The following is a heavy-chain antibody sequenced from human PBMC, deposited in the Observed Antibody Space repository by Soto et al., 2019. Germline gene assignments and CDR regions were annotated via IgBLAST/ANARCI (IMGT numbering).Heavy chain of an antibody. CDR1: GFTFSSHG. J-gene: IGHJ4*02. CDR3: ARSIADYGDYGGVDY. D-gene: IGHD4-17*01. V-gene: IGHV3-33*01. CDR2: IWYDGSNK. Sequence: ESGGGVVQPGRSLRLSCAASGFTFSSHGMHWVRQAPGKGLEWVAVIWYDGSNKYYADSVKGRFTISRDNSKNTLYLQMNSLRVEDTAVYYSARSIADYGDYGGVDYRGQGTLVTVSS.